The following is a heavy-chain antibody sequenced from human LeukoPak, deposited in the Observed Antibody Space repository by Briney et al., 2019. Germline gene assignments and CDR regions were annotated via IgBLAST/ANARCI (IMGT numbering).Heavy chain of an antibody. CDR2: ISAYNGNT. D-gene: IGHD3-22*01. V-gene: IGHV1-18*01. J-gene: IGHJ4*02. CDR1: GYTFTSYG. CDR3: ARDAFLDYYDSSGYSDPYQLFDY. Sequence: GASVKVSCKASGYTFTSYGISWVRQAPGQGLEWMGWISAYNGNTNYAQKLQGRVTMTTDTSTSTAYMELRSLRSDDTAVYYCARDAFLDYYDSSGYSDPYQLFDYWGQGTLVTVSS.